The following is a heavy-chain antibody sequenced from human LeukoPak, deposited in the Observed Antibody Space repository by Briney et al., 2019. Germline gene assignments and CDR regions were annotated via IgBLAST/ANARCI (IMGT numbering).Heavy chain of an antibody. CDR1: GGSFSGYY. Sequence: SETLSLTCAVYGGSFSGYYWSWIRQPPGKGLEWIGEINHSGSTNYNPPLKSRVTISVDTSKNQFSLKLSSVTAADTAVYYCARGTHLRYFQHWGQGTLVTVSS. J-gene: IGHJ1*01. V-gene: IGHV4-34*01. CDR3: ARGTHLRYFQH. D-gene: IGHD3-3*02. CDR2: INHSGST.